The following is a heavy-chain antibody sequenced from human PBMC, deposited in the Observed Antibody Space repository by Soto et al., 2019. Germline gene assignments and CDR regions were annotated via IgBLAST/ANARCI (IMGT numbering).Heavy chain of an antibody. CDR2: ISSSSSTI. D-gene: IGHD2-15*01. Sequence: GGSLRLSCAASGFTFSSYSMNWVRQAPGKGLEWVSYISSSSSTIYYADSVKGRFTISRDNAKNSLYLQMNSLRDEDTAVYYCAREPPGYCSGGSCSGDVWGQGTTVTVSS. CDR1: GFTFSSYS. CDR3: AREPPGYCSGGSCSGDV. V-gene: IGHV3-48*02. J-gene: IGHJ6*02.